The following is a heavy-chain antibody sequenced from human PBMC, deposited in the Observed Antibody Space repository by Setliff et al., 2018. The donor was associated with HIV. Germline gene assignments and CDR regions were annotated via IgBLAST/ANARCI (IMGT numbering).Heavy chain of an antibody. D-gene: IGHD5-18*01. CDR3: ARDSYGLDY. CDR1: GYTVNTYA. CDR2: INVGNGNT. Sequence: ASVKVSCKASGYTVNTYALHWVRQAPGQGLEWMGWINVGNGNTEYSQKFQGRVTITRDTSASTAYMELSSLRFEDTAVYYCARDSYGLDYWGQGTLVTVSS. J-gene: IGHJ4*02. V-gene: IGHV1-3*01.